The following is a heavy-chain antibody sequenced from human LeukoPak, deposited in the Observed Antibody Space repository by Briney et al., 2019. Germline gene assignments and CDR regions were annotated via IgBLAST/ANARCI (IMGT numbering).Heavy chain of an antibody. CDR3: ARVKGGIAAAGNYFDY. V-gene: IGHV3-30-3*01. CDR1: GFSFSSYA. J-gene: IGHJ4*02. Sequence: PGGSLRLSCAASGFSFSSYAMHWVRQGPGKGLEWVALVSYDGGSKYYADSVKGRITISRDNSKNTPHLQMNSLRTEDTAVYYCARVKGGIAAAGNYFDYWGQGTLVTVSS. D-gene: IGHD6-13*01. CDR2: VSYDGGSK.